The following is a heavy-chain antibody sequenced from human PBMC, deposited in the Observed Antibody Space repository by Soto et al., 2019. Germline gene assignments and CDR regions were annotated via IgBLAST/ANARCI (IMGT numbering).Heavy chain of an antibody. CDR3: AKDRIVVVVAATPGFDY. V-gene: IGHV3-23*01. D-gene: IGHD2-15*01. CDR1: GFTFSSYA. Sequence: EVPLLESGGGLVQPGGSLRLSCAASGFTFSSYAMSWVLQAPGKGLEWVSAISGSGGSTYYADSVKGRFTISRDNSKNTLYLQMNSLRAEDTAVYYCAKDRIVVVVAATPGFDYWGQGSLVTVS. J-gene: IGHJ4*02. CDR2: ISGSGGST.